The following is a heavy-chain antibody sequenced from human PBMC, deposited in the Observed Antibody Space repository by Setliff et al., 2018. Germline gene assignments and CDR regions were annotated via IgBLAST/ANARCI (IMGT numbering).Heavy chain of an antibody. J-gene: IGHJ4*01. CDR3: ARAGYGKGYDY. D-gene: IGHD3-10*01. CDR2: FRNKPNAYLT. V-gene: IGHV3-72*01. CDR1: GFTFSDHY. Sequence: PGGSLRLSCVVSGFTFSDHYMDWVRQAPGKGLEWVGRFRNKPNAYLTQYAASVEGRFTISRDDSKNSLYLQMNNLRTDDTAIYYCARAGYGKGYDYWGQGTLVTVSS.